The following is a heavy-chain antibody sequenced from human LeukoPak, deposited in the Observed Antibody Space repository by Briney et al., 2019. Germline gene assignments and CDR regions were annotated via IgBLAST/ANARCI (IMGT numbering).Heavy chain of an antibody. CDR3: ARVSEMATMEDYFDY. Sequence: KPPETLSLTCAVSGDSISSGYYWGWIRQPPGKGLEWIGSIYHSGSTNYNPSLKSRVTMSVDTSKNQFSLKLSSVTAADTAVYYCARVSEMATMEDYFDYWGQGTLVTVSS. D-gene: IGHD5-24*01. J-gene: IGHJ4*02. CDR1: GDSISSGYY. CDR2: IYHSGST. V-gene: IGHV4-38-2*01.